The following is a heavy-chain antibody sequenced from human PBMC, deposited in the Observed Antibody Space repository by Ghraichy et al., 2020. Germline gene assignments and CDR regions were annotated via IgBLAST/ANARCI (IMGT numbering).Heavy chain of an antibody. V-gene: IGHV3-11*06. CDR2: ISSSSSYT. Sequence: GGSLRLSCAASGFTYSDYYMSWIRQAPGKGLEWVSYISSSSSYTNYADSVKGRFTISRDNAKNSLYLQMNSLRAEDTAVYYCARDRPRGDYPEAPFGYWGQGTLVTVSS. J-gene: IGHJ4*02. CDR1: GFTYSDYY. D-gene: IGHD4-17*01. CDR3: ARDRPRGDYPEAPFGY.